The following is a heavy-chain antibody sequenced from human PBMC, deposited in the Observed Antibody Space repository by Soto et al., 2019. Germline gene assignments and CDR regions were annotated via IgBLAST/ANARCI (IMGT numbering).Heavy chain of an antibody. CDR1: GVSVSSGSFY. CDR2: VYSGGSA. CDR3: ASTSRATPGPGLDS. V-gene: IGHV4-61*01. Sequence: SETLSLTCTVSGVSVSSGSFYWAWIRQPPGMRLEWIGFVYSGGSAMYNPSFKSRVIISLETSKNQFSLTLTSLTAADSAMYYCASTSRATPGPGLDSWGQGALVTVSS. J-gene: IGHJ4*02.